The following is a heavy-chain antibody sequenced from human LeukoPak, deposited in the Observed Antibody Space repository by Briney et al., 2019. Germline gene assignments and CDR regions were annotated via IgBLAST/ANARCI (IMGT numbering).Heavy chain of an antibody. V-gene: IGHV4-39*07. CDR1: GGSISSSSYY. CDR2: IYYSGST. J-gene: IGHJ5*02. D-gene: IGHD3-10*01. CDR3: ASFLVRGVITTNWFDP. Sequence: SETLSLTCTVSGGSISSSSYYWGWIRQPPGKGLEWIGSIYYSGSTYYNPSLKSRVTISVDTSKNQFSLKLSSVTAADTAVYYCASFLVRGVITTNWFDPWGQGTLVTVSS.